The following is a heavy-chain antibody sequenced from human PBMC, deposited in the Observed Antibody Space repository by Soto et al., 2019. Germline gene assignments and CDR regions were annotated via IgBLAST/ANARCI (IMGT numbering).Heavy chain of an antibody. CDR2: ISGSGGST. Sequence: GGSLRLSCAASGFTFSSYAMSWVRQAPGKGLEWVSAISGSGGSTYYADSVKGRFTISRDNSKNTLYLQMNSLRAEDTAVYYCAKDLYPVTTDYYYYYYMDVWGKGTTVTVSS. CDR3: AKDLYPVTTDYYYYYYMDV. D-gene: IGHD4-17*01. V-gene: IGHV3-23*01. J-gene: IGHJ6*03. CDR1: GFTFSSYA.